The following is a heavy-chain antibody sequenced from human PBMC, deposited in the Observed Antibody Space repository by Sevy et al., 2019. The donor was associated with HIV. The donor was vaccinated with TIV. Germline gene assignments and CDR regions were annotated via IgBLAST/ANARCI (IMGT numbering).Heavy chain of an antibody. D-gene: IGHD4-17*01. V-gene: IGHV3-7*01. Sequence: GGSLRLSCAASGFTFNVFWMHWVRQTPGKGLEWVANINQDGSEIYYVDSVRGRFTISRDNAKNSIYLQMNSLRAEDTAVYYCARDLEFYDYGDYGPAFMPDYWGQGTLVTVSS. J-gene: IGHJ4*02. CDR3: ARDLEFYDYGDYGPAFMPDY. CDR1: GFTFNVFW. CDR2: INQDGSEI.